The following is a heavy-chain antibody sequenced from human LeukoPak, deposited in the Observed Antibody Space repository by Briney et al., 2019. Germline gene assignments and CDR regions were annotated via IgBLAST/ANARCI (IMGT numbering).Heavy chain of an antibody. CDR1: GGTFSSYA. Sequence: ASVKVSCKASGGTFSSYAISWVRQAPGQGLEWMGRIIPILGIANYAQKFQGRVTITADKSTSTAYMELSSLRSEDTAVYYCARGRDQDDILTGFTYYYGMDVWGQGTTVTVSS. CDR2: IIPILGIA. J-gene: IGHJ6*02. CDR3: ARGRDQDDILTGFTYYYGMDV. V-gene: IGHV1-69*04. D-gene: IGHD3-9*01.